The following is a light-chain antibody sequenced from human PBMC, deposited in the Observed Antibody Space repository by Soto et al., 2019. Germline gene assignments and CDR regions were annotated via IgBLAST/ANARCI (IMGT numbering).Light chain of an antibody. J-gene: IGKJ2*01. CDR2: DAS. V-gene: IGKV3-11*01. Sequence: EIVLTQSPATLSLSPGERATLSCRASQSVRNYLAWYQQKPGQAPRLLIYDASNRATGIPARFSGSGSGTDFTLTISSIEPEDFAVYYCQQRSSWPPYTFGQGTKLEIK. CDR3: QQRSSWPPYT. CDR1: QSVRNY.